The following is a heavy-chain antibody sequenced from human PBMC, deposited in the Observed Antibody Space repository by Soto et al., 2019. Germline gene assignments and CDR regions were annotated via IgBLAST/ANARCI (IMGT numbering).Heavy chain of an antibody. CDR1: GDSVSSNSAA. D-gene: IGHD4-4*01. Sequence: SQTLSLTSAISGDSVSSNSAAWNWIRQSPSRGLEWLGRTYYRSKWYNDYAVSVKSRITINPDTSKNQFSLQLNSVTPEDTAVYYCARDLDYSNYGYNYYYYGMDVWGQGTTVTVSS. CDR2: TYYRSKWYN. CDR3: ARDLDYSNYGYNYYYYGMDV. J-gene: IGHJ6*02. V-gene: IGHV6-1*01.